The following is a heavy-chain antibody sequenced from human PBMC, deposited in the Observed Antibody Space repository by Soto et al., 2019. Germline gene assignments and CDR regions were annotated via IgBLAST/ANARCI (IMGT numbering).Heavy chain of an antibody. V-gene: IGHV4-59*01. Sequence: QVQLQESGPGLVKPSETLSLTCTVSGGSISSYYWSWIRQPPGKGLEWIGDIYYRGSTNYNPSLKSRVTISVDTSKKQFSLKLSSVTAADTAMYCCARFNWYFDLWGRGTLVPVSS. J-gene: IGHJ2*01. CDR2: IYYRGST. CDR3: ARFNWYFDL. CDR1: GGSISSYY.